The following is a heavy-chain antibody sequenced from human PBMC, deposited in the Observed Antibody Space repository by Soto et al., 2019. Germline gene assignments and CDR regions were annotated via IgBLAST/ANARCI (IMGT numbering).Heavy chain of an antibody. Sequence: EVQLVESGGALVQPGGSLRLSCAASGFNFYTSWMDWVRQSPGKGLEWVANIDQDGNEKYYVDSVKGRFTISRDNARNLLYLQMNSLRAEDTGVYYCSRRLEVWGHGTTVTVSS. CDR3: SRRLEV. CDR1: GFNFYTSW. V-gene: IGHV3-7*05. J-gene: IGHJ6*02. CDR2: IDQDGNEK.